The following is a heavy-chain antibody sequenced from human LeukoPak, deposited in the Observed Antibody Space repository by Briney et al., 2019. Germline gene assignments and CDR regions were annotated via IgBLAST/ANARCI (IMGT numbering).Heavy chain of an antibody. J-gene: IGHJ6*03. CDR2: VNPNSGGT. CDR3: ARATYYDRSGSIIAGYYYYMDV. D-gene: IGHD3-22*01. V-gene: IGHV1-2*02. CDR1: GYTFTGYY. Sequence: ASVKVSCKASGYTFTGYYMHWVRQAPGQGLEWMGWVNPNSGGTNYAQKFQGRVTMTRDMSTSTVYMELSRLRSDDTAVYYCARATYYDRSGSIIAGYYYYMDVWGKGTTVTVSS.